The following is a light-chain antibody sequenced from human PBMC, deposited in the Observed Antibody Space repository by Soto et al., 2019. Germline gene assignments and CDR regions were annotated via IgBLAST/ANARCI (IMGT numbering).Light chain of an antibody. V-gene: IGKV3-20*01. Sequence: EIVLTQSPGTLSLSPGERATLSCRASQSVSNNYLTWYQQKPGQAPRLLIYGASSRATGIPDRFSGYGSGTDFTPAISSLEPEDLAVYYCLQDGSSPRTVGEGTEVVIK. CDR1: QSVSNNY. CDR2: GAS. CDR3: LQDGSSPRT. J-gene: IGKJ1*01.